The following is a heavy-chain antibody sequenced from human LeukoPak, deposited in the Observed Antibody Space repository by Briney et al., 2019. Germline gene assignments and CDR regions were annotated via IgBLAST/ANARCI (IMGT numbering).Heavy chain of an antibody. CDR2: ISGSGNRT. CDR1: GLTFSHYG. CDR3: AKASRVAVAGGRFDY. J-gene: IGHJ4*02. Sequence: GGSLRLSCVGSGLTFSHYGVNWVRQAXXXXXEWVSGISGSGNRTYYIDSLKGRFSIARDNSKNTAYLQMNSLRVEDTAVYYCAKASRVAVAGGRFDYWGQGILVTVSS. V-gene: IGHV3-23*01. D-gene: IGHD6-19*01.